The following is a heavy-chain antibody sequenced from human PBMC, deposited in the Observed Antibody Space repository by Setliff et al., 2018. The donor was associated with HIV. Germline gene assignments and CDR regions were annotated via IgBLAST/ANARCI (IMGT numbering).Heavy chain of an antibody. D-gene: IGHD3-10*01. CDR2: IDPADSYT. Sequence: PGESLKISCKGSGFSFTSYWIIWVRQMPGKGLEWMGRIDPADSYTQYSPSFQGHITISIDKSISSASLHWSSLRTSDTAIYYCARHFGYNPGWFDSWGQGTLVTVSS. V-gene: IGHV5-10-1*01. CDR3: ARHFGYNPGWFDS. J-gene: IGHJ5*01. CDR1: GFSFTSYW.